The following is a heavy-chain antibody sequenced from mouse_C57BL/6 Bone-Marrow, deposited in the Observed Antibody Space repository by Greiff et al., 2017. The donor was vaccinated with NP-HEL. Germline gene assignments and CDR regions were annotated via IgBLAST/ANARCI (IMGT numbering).Heavy chain of an antibody. V-gene: IGHV2-5*01. CDR2: IWRGGST. Sequence: QVQLQQSGPGLVQPSQSLSITCTVSGFSLTSYGVHWVRQSPGKGLEWLGVIWRGGSTDYNAAFMSRLSITKDNSKSQVFFKMNSLQADDTAIYYCAKNRHGSSYGFDYWGQGTTLTVSS. J-gene: IGHJ2*01. CDR3: AKNRHGSSYGFDY. D-gene: IGHD1-1*01. CDR1: GFSLTSYG.